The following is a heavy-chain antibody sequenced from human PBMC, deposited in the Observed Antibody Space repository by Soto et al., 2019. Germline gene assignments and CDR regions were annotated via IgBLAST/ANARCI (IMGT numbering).Heavy chain of an antibody. J-gene: IGHJ5*02. CDR3: ARLFCSTTTCDSWFDP. CDR2: IDPRDSYV. D-gene: IGHD2-2*01. V-gene: IGHV5-10-1*01. CDR1: GYTFTTFW. Sequence: GESLKISCTGFGYTFTTFWVTWVRQMPGKGLEWMWRIDPRDSYVNYSPSFQGHVTISVDKSISTAYLQWGSLKASDTAMYYCARLFCSTTTCDSWFDPWGQGTLVTVSS.